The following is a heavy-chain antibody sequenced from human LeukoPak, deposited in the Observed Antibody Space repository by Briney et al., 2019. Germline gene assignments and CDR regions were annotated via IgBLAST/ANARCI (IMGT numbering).Heavy chain of an antibody. J-gene: IGHJ4*02. CDR1: GFTISRNY. CDR3: TRSTGNYYDSSAYYDY. CDR2: INSDESGT. D-gene: IGHD3-22*01. V-gene: IGHV3-74*01. Sequence: GGSLRLSCAASGFTISRNYMNWVRQTPGKGLVWVSRINSDESGTSYADSVKGRFTISRDNAKNTLYLQMNSLRAEDTAVYYCTRSTGNYYDSSAYYDYWGQGTLVTVSS.